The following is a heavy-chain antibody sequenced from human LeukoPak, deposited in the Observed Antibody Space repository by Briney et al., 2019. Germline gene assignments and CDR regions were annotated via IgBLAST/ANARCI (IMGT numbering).Heavy chain of an antibody. Sequence: PSQTLSLTCTVSGGSISSGGYYWSWIRQHPGKGLEWIGYIYYSGSTYYHPSLKSRVTKSVDTSKNQFSLKLSSVTAADTAVYYCARKVGGAFDIWGQGTMVTVSS. CDR2: IYYSGST. CDR1: GGSISSGGYY. CDR3: ARKVGGAFDI. V-gene: IGHV4-31*03. J-gene: IGHJ3*02.